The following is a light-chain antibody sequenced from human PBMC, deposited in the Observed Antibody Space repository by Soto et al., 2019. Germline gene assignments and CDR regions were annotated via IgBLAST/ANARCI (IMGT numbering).Light chain of an antibody. V-gene: IGKV3-20*01. J-gene: IGKJ4*01. CDR3: QQYDTSPLT. CDR2: GTS. Sequence: EIVLTQSPVTLSLSPGERATLSCRASQSVSSNLAWYQQKPGQAPRLLIYGTSSRDTGIPDRFSGSGSGTDFTLTISRLEPEDFAVYYCQQYDTSPLTFGGGTKVDIK. CDR1: QSVSSN.